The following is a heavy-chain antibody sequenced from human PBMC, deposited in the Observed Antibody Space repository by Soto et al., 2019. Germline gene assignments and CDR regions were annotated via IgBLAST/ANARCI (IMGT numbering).Heavy chain of an antibody. J-gene: IGHJ4*02. Sequence: EVKLLESGGGLIQPGGSLRLSCAASGFSFSTYAMGWVRQAPGKGLEWVSVMSNTGGNRYYADSVKGRFTISRDNPKNTLFLQMSSLRAEDTAVYYCAKDAARTSGWYYFDYWGQGSLVTVSS. D-gene: IGHD6-19*01. V-gene: IGHV3-23*01. CDR3: AKDAARTSGWYYFDY. CDR1: GFSFSTYA. CDR2: MSNTGGNR.